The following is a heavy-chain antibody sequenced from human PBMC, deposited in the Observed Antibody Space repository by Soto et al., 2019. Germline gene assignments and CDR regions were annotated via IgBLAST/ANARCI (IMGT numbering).Heavy chain of an antibody. CDR3: VRSGTSSGRFSNY. CDR1: GYTFTSYW. Sequence: GESLKISCKGSGYTFTSYWIGWVRQMPGEGLEWMGVIYPSDSDIRYSPSFQGKVTISADKSITTAYLQWSSLKAADTAMYYCVRSGTSSGRFSNYWGQGTLVTVSS. D-gene: IGHD2-15*01. CDR2: IYPSDSDI. J-gene: IGHJ4*02. V-gene: IGHV5-51*01.